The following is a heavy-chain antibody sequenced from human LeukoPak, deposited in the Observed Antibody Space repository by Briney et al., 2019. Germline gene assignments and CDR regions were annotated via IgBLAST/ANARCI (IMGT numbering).Heavy chain of an antibody. CDR1: GFTFNKNA. CDR3: AKADGVTPE. V-gene: IGHV3-23*01. D-gene: IGHD5-18*01. CDR2: ISATGGAT. Sequence: GGPLRPSWPVPGFTFNKNAISGFGQAPGKGLKCVSAISATGGATYYEDSVKGRITISRDNSKSTLYLQMNSLRAEDTAVYYCAKADGVTPEWGQGTLVTVSS. J-gene: IGHJ4*02.